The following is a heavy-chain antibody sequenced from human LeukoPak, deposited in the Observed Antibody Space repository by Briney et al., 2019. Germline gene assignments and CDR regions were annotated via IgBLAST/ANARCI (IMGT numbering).Heavy chain of an antibody. V-gene: IGHV3-7*03. CDR1: GFTFSRYW. CDR2: IKEDGSET. CDR3: ARDKEADEGSKFDY. D-gene: IGHD2-15*01. Sequence: PGNSLRLSCAASGFTFSRYWMTWVRQAPGKGLEWLANIKEDGSETYYGDSVKGRFTISRDNAKKSLYLQMNSLRAEDTAVYYCARDKEADEGSKFDYWGQGTLVTVSS. J-gene: IGHJ4*02.